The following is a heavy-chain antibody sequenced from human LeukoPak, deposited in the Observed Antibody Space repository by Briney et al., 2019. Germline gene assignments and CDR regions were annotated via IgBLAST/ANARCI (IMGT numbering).Heavy chain of an antibody. CDR3: ARDDLYYGSGSYYKIGFDY. Sequence: PGGSLRLSCAASGFTFSSYAMHWVRQAPGKGLEWVAVISYDGSNKYYADSVKGRFTISRDNSKNTLYLQMNSLRAEDTAAYYCARDDLYYGSGSYYKIGFDYWGQGTLVTVSS. CDR2: ISYDGSNK. CDR1: GFTFSSYA. J-gene: IGHJ4*02. D-gene: IGHD3-10*01. V-gene: IGHV3-30-3*01.